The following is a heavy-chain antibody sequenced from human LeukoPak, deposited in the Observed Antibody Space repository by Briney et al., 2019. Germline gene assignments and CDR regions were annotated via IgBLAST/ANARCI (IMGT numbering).Heavy chain of an antibody. CDR2: ISSTASTI. D-gene: IGHD2-8*02. V-gene: IGHV3-48*02. CDR1: GFTFSGYS. CDR3: ARAPGSCTGGACSSGY. J-gene: IGHJ4*02. Sequence: GGSLRLSCAASGFTFSGYSMNWVRQAPGKGLEWVSYISSTASTIYYADSVKGRFTISRDNAKNSLYLRMNSLRDEDTAVYYCARAPGSCTGGACSSGYWGQGTLVTVSS.